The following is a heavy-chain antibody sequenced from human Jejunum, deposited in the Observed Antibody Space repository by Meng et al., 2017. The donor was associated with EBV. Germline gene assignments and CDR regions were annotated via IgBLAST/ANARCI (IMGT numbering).Heavy chain of an antibody. J-gene: IGHJ5*02. D-gene: IGHD3-3*01. CDR3: ARGAQPIDL. CDR1: GFTFTNYD. V-gene: IGHV1-8*01. CDR2: MNPSNGKT. Sequence: QVQLVQSGGEVKKPGASVKGSCKASGFTFTNYDINWVRQASGQGLEWMGWMNPSNGKTGYAQKFQGRVTMTRDASTSTAYMELSSLRSDDTAVYFCARGAQPIDLWGQGTLVTVSS.